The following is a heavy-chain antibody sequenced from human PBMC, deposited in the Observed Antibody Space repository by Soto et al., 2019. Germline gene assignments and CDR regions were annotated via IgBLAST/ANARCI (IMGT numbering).Heavy chain of an antibody. V-gene: IGHV4-34*01. CDR1: GGSFSGYY. CDR2: INHSGST. Sequence: QVQLQQWGAGLLKPSETLSLTCAVYGGSFSGYYWSWIRQPPGKGLEWIGEINHSGSTNYNPSLTSRVTISVDTSKNQFSLKLSSVTAADTAVYYCARGHSLQSVVVAATRRRHFDYWGQGTLVTVSS. J-gene: IGHJ4*02. D-gene: IGHD2-15*01. CDR3: ARGHSLQSVVVAATRRRHFDY.